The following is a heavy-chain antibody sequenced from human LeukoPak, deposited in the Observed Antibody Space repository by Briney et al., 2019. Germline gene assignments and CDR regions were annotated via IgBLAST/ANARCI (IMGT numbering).Heavy chain of an antibody. Sequence: GGSLRLSCAASGFSFSSYRMNWVRQAPGKGLEWVSSVSNSGDYIHYADSVKGRFTISRDNSKNTLYLQMNSLRVEDTAVYYCAKAGMTRFDYWGQGIMVTVSS. J-gene: IGHJ4*02. CDR2: VSNSGDYI. CDR1: GFSFSSYR. CDR3: AKAGMTRFDY. D-gene: IGHD1-20*01. V-gene: IGHV3-21*04.